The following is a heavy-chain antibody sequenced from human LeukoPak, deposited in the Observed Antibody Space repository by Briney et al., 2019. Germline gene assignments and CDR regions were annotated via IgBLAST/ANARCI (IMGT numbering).Heavy chain of an antibody. CDR3: AREKEAAAGFDY. J-gene: IGHJ4*02. V-gene: IGHV1-46*01. D-gene: IGHD6-13*01. CDR1: GYTFTSYY. Sequence: ALVKVSCKASGYTFTSYYMHWVRQAPGQGLEWMGIINPSGGSTSYAQKFQGRVTMIRDTSTSTVYMELSSLRSEDTAVYYCAREKEAAAGFDYWGQGTLVTVSS. CDR2: INPSGGST.